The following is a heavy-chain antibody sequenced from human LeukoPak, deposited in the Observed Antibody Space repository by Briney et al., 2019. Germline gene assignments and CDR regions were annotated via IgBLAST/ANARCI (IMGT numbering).Heavy chain of an antibody. Sequence: SETLSLTCAVYGGSFSGYYWSWIRQPPGKGLEWIGEINHSGSTNYNPSLKSRVTISVDTSKNQFSLKLSSVTAADTAVYYCARGSPGVYTYYYYYYMDVWGKGTTVTVSS. CDR3: ARGSPGVYTYYYYYYMDV. D-gene: IGHD2-8*01. CDR2: INHSGST. V-gene: IGHV4-34*01. CDR1: GGSFSGYY. J-gene: IGHJ6*03.